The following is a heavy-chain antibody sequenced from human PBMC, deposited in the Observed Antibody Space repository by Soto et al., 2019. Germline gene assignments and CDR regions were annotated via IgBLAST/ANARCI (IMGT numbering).Heavy chain of an antibody. CDR2: ISAYNGDT. Sequence: QVQLVLSGGAVKKPGASLKVSCKASGYSFTSNGISWLRQAPGHGLEWMGWISAYNGDTKYAQKFQGRVTMTTETSTNTAYMELRSLKSDDTAVYFCARGSSSGFSLDYWGQGTLVTVSS. J-gene: IGHJ4*02. V-gene: IGHV1-18*01. D-gene: IGHD3-22*01. CDR1: GYSFTSNG. CDR3: ARGSSSGFSLDY.